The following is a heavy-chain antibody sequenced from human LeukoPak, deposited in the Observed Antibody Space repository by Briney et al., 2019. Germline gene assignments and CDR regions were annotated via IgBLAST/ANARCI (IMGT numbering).Heavy chain of an antibody. D-gene: IGHD5-18*01. Sequence: GGSLRLSRAASGFTFSSYAMSWVRQAPGKGLEWVSAISGSGGSTYYADSVKGRFTISRDNSKNTLYLQMNSLRAEDTAVYYCATGKYSYGLDYWGQGTLVTVSS. CDR3: ATGKYSYGLDY. V-gene: IGHV3-23*01. CDR1: GFTFSSYA. J-gene: IGHJ4*02. CDR2: ISGSGGST.